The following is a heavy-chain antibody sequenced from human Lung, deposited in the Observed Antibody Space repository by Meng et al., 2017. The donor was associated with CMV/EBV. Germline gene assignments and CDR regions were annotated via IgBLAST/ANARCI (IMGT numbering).Heavy chain of an antibody. Sequence: SXTLSLXCAVYGGSFSGYYWSWIRQPPGKGLEWIGEINHSGSTNYNPSLKSRVTISVDTSKNQFSLKLSSVTAAETAVYYCARWATANYYYYGMDVWGQGTXVTVAS. CDR1: GGSFSGYY. J-gene: IGHJ6*02. CDR2: INHSGST. V-gene: IGHV4-34*01. D-gene: IGHD5-24*01. CDR3: ARWATANYYYYGMDV.